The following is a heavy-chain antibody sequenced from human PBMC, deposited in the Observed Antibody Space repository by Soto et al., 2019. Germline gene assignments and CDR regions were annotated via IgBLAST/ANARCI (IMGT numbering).Heavy chain of an antibody. CDR2: TYYRSKWYN. J-gene: IGHJ6*02. V-gene: IGHV6-1*01. D-gene: IGHD5-18*01. CDR1: GDSVSSNRAA. CDR3: ARDLGYSYDGVYYYVMDV. Sequence: PAQTLSLTCAISGDSVSSNRAAWNSIRESPSRGLEWLGRTYYRSKWYNDYAVSVKSRITINPATSKNQFSLQLTSVTPQDTAVYYSARDLGYSYDGVYYYVMDVWGPGTPIPVS.